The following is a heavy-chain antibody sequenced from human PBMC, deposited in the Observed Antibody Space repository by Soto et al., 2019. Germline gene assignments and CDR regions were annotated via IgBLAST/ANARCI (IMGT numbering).Heavy chain of an antibody. Sequence: SGPTLVNPTQTLTLTCTFSGFSLSTSGMCVSWIRQPPGKALEWLARIDWDDDKYYSTSLKTRPTISKDTSKNQVVLTMTNMDPVDTATYYCARTIFADMRDNWFDPWGQGTLVKSPQ. CDR1: GFSLSTSGMC. CDR2: IDWDDDK. CDR3: ARTIFADMRDNWFDP. J-gene: IGHJ5*02. D-gene: IGHD3-3*01. V-gene: IGHV2-70*11.